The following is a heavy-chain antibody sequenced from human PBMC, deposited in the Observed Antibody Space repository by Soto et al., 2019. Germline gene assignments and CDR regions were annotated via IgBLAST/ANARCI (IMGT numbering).Heavy chain of an antibody. CDR1: GFTFSSFG. V-gene: IGHV3-30*18. CDR3: AKGRSDSSGWYAFDY. Sequence: QSGGSLRLSCAASGFTFSSFGMHWVRQAPGKGLEWVAVISYDGSNTYYTDSVKGRFTISRDNSKNTLNLQMNSLRAEDTAVYYCAKGRSDSSGWYAFDYWCQGTLVTVSS. CDR2: ISYDGSNT. D-gene: IGHD6-19*01. J-gene: IGHJ4*02.